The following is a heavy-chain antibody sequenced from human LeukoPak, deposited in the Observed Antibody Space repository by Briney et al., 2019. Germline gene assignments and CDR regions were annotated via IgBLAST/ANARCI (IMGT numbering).Heavy chain of an antibody. V-gene: IGHV4-61*02. CDR2: IYTSGST. CDR1: GGSISSGSYY. J-gene: IGHJ4*02. Sequence: SETLSLTCTISGGSISSGSYYWSWIRQPAGKGLEWIGRIYTSGSTNYNPSLKSRVTISVDTSKNQFSLKLSSVTAADTAVYYCARDMIESGLDYWGQGTLVTVSS. CDR3: ARDMIESGLDY. D-gene: IGHD3-16*01.